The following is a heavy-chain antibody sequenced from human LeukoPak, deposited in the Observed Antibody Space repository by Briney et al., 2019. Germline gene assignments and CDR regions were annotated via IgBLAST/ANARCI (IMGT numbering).Heavy chain of an antibody. D-gene: IGHD2-15*01. V-gene: IGHV3-48*01. J-gene: IGHJ4*02. CDR2: ISSSSSTI. Sequence: GGSLRPSCAVSGFTFNTYSMNWVRQAPGKGLGWVSYISSSSSTIYYADSVKGRFTISRDNAENSLYLQMNSLRAEDTAVYYCASRFCSGGSCHYFDQWGQGTLVTVSS. CDR1: GFTFNTYS. CDR3: ASRFCSGGSCHYFDQ.